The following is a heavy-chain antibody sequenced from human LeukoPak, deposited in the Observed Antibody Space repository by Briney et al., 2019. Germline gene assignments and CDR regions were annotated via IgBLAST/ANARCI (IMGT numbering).Heavy chain of an antibody. CDR1: GYTFTSYG. J-gene: IGHJ4*02. CDR3: ARGGLVLSPKGYFDC. Sequence: ASVKVSCKASGYTFTSYGISWVRQAPGQGLEWMGWISAYNGNTNYAQKLQGRVTMTTDTSTSTAYMELRSLRSDDTAVYYCARGGLVLSPKGYFDCWGRGTLVTVSS. CDR2: ISAYNGNT. V-gene: IGHV1-18*01. D-gene: IGHD3-16*02.